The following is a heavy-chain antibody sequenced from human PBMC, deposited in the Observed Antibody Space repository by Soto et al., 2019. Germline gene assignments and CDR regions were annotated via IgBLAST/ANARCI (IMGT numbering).Heavy chain of an antibody. J-gene: IGHJ5*02. Sequence: QVQLQESGPGLVKPSETLSLTCTVSGGSISSYYWSWIRQPPGKGLEWIGYIYYSGRTNYNPSLKSRVTISVDTSKNQFSLKLSSVTAADTAVYYCARDQLEGYCTGGSCYSYGWFDPWGQGTLVTVSS. CDR2: IYYSGRT. CDR1: GGSISSYY. CDR3: ARDQLEGYCTGGSCYSYGWFDP. D-gene: IGHD2-15*01. V-gene: IGHV4-59*01.